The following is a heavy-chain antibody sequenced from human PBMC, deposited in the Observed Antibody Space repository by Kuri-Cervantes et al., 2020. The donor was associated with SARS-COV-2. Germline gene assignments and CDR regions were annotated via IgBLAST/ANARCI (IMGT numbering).Heavy chain of an antibody. Sequence: GESLKISCAASGFTFSSYSMSWVRQAPGKGLEWVANIKQDGSEKYYVGSVKGRFTISRDNAKNSLYLQMNSLRAEDTAVYYCARDGLDVAYYYYMDVWGKGTTVTVSS. CDR3: ARDGLDVAYYYYMDV. CDR1: GFTFSSYS. V-gene: IGHV3-7*01. CDR2: IKQDGSEK. J-gene: IGHJ6*03.